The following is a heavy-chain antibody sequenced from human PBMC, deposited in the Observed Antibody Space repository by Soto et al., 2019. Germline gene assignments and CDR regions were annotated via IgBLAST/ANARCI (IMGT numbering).Heavy chain of an antibody. Sequence: PSETLSLTCAVYGGSFSGYYWSWIRQPPGKGLEWIGEINHSGSTNYNPSLKSRVTISVDTSKNQFSLKLSSVTAADTAVYYCARAPSTAYGYFDYWGQGTLVTVSS. CDR1: GGSFSGYY. CDR2: INHSGST. D-gene: IGHD3-10*01. J-gene: IGHJ4*02. CDR3: ARAPSTAYGYFDY. V-gene: IGHV4-34*01.